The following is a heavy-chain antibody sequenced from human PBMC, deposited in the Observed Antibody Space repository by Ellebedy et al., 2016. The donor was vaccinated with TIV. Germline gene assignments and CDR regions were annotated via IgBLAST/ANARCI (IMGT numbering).Heavy chain of an antibody. Sequence: GESLKISCEVPGFSFSTHWMRWVRQAPGKGLEWVANIKEDGREKYYADSVKGRFPISRDNAKNSLYLQMNSLRGEDTAVYYCAVRPLAPNYFDSWGRGTLVTVSS. V-gene: IGHV3-7*01. CDR1: GFSFSTHW. CDR3: AVRPLAPNYFDS. J-gene: IGHJ4*02. D-gene: IGHD2-15*01. CDR2: IKEDGREK.